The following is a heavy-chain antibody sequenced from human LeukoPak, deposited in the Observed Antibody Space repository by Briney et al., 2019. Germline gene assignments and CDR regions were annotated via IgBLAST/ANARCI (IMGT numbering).Heavy chain of an antibody. CDR2: ISGSGGST. D-gene: IGHD2-2*01. CDR3: AKGGYCSSTSCRRGSFDP. CDR1: GFTFSSYA. Sequence: PGGSLSLSCAASGFTFSSYAMSWVRQAPGKGLEWVSAISGSGGSTYYADSVKGRFTISRDNSKNTPYLQMNSLRAEDTAVYYCAKGGYCSSTSCRRGSFDPWGQGTLVTVSS. J-gene: IGHJ5*02. V-gene: IGHV3-23*01.